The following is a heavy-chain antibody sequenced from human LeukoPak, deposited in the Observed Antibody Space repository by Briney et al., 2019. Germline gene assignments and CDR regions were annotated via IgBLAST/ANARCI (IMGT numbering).Heavy chain of an antibody. CDR3: ARGLNVLRFLSD. J-gene: IGHJ4*02. D-gene: IGHD3-3*01. CDR2: INPNSGGT. Sequence: ASVKVSCKASGYTFTGYYMHWVRQAPGQGLEWMGWINPNSGGTNYAQKFQGWVTMTRDTSISTAYMELSRLRSDDTAVYYCARGLNVLRFLSDWGQGTLVTVSS. CDR1: GYTFTGYY. V-gene: IGHV1-2*04.